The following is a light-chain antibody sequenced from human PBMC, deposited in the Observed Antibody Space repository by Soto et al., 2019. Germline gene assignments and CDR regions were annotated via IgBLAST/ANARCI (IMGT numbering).Light chain of an antibody. CDR1: QSMNDW. CDR2: DAS. J-gene: IGKJ1*01. Sequence: QMTQSPSTLSASVGDRVTITCRASQSMNDWLAWYQQKPGKAPKVLIYDASSLQSGVPSRFSGSGSGTEFTLTIDSLQPDDVATYYCLRYNAFSQTFGQGTKVDIK. CDR3: LRYNAFSQT. V-gene: IGKV1-5*01.